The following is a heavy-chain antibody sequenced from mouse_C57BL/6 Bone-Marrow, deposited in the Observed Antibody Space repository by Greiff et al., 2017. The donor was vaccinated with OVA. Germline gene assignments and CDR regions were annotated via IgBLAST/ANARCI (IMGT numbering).Heavy chain of an antibody. CDR1: GFTFSDYY. Sequence: EVQVVESGGGLVQPGGSLKLSCAASGFTFSDYYMYWVRQTPEKRLEWVAYISNGGGSTYYPDTVKGRFTISRDNAKNTLYLQMSRLKSEDTAMYYCARPRTGTSDWYFDVLGTGTTVTVSS. CDR3: ARPRTGTSDWYFDV. J-gene: IGHJ1*03. D-gene: IGHD4-1*01. V-gene: IGHV5-12*01. CDR2: ISNGGGST.